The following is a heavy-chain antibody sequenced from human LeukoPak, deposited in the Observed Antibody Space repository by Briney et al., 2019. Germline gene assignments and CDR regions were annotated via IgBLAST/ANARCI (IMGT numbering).Heavy chain of an antibody. V-gene: IGHV3-23*01. J-gene: IGHJ5*02. CDR2: ISGSGGST. D-gene: IGHD2-15*01. CDR3: AKDCSGGSCYSFFDP. CDR1: GFTFSSYA. Sequence: GGSLRLSCAASGFTFSSYAMSWVRQAPGKGLEWVSAISGSGGSTYYADSVKGRFTISRDNSKNTLYLQKNSLRAEVTAVYYCAKDCSGGSCYSFFDPWGQGTLVTVSS.